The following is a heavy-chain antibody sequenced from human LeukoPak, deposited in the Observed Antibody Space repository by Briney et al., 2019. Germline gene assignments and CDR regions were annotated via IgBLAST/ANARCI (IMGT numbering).Heavy chain of an antibody. D-gene: IGHD1-26*01. CDR1: GASFSGFH. J-gene: IGHJ4*02. Sequence: SETLSLTCAVYGASFSGFHWSWIRQPPGKGLEWIGKIDHSGRTNYNPSLKSRVTISVDRSKNQFSLKLRSVIAADTAVYYCARVGWELLGPFDHWGQGTLVTVSS. CDR3: ARVGWELLGPFDH. V-gene: IGHV4-34*01. CDR2: IDHSGRT.